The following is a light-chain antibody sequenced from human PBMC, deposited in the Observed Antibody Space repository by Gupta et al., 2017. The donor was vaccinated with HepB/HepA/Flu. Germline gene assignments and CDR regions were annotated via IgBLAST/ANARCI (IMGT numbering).Light chain of an antibody. V-gene: IGLV2-14*03. CDR2: DVR. CDR1: SSDVGGYNY. Sequence: SALSHPASVSGSPGHSIPLSCTGTSSDVGGYNYVCWYQQHPGNAPRVMIYDVRTRPSGVSNRFSGSKSGNTASLTIAGLQAEDEADYYCSAYTSSRVVFGGGTKLTVL. CDR3: SAYTSSRVV. J-gene: IGLJ2*01.